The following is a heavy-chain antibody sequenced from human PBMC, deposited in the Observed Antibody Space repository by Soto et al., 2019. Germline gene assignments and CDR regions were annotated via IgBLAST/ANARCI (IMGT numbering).Heavy chain of an antibody. Sequence: SVNRSLTCTVSGDSIRSSRHYWGWIRQPPGKGLDWNGSIYYSGSTYYNPCVKSRVTISVDTSKHQFSLKLSPVTAADTAVYFCAIHKSGIAGAGKLNWFDPWGQGTLVNVSS. J-gene: IGHJ5*02. CDR2: IYYSGST. D-gene: IGHD6-19*01. CDR1: GDSIRSSRHY. CDR3: AIHKSGIAGAGKLNWFDP. V-gene: IGHV4-39*01.